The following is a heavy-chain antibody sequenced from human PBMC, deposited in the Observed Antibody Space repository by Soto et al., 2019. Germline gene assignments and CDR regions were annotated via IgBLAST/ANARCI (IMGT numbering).Heavy chain of an antibody. J-gene: IGHJ6*02. CDR2: IGSSGSNT. V-gene: IGHV3-23*01. Sequence: GGSLRLSCAASGFSFSNYAMSWVRQAPGKGLEWVSGIGSSGSNTYYADSVKGRFTISRDNSKNTLFLQMNSLRAEDTAEYYCARVVRYFDTPYGMDVWGQGTTVTVSS. CDR1: GFSFSNYA. D-gene: IGHD3-9*01. CDR3: ARVVRYFDTPYGMDV.